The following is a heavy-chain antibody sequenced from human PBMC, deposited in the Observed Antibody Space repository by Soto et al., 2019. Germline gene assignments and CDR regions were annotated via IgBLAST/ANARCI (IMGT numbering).Heavy chain of an antibody. CDR2: IKEDGSLT. J-gene: IGHJ3*01. D-gene: IGHD2-21*02. V-gene: IGHV3-7*01. CDR3: ARDLTPGNDNHCHDAFDF. CDR1: GFTFSSYA. Sequence: PGGSLRLSCAASGFTFSSYAMSWVRQAPGKGLEWVANIKEDGSLTYYVDSVRGRFTISRDNAKNSLYLQMNSLRAEDTAIYHCARDLTPGNDNHCHDAFDFRGQGSSVIVSS.